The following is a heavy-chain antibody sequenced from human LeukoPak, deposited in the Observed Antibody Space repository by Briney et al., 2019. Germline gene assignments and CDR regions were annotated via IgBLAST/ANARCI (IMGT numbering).Heavy chain of an antibody. CDR2: ISGSGGST. Sequence: GGSLRLSCVASGFTFSSYAMSWVRQAPGKGLEWVSAISGSGGSTYYADSVKGRFTISRDNSKNTLYPQMNSLRAEDTAVYYCAKDRPSDFWSGYYLGFGGAYYFDYWGQGTLVTVSS. V-gene: IGHV3-23*01. J-gene: IGHJ4*02. CDR1: GFTFSSYA. D-gene: IGHD3-3*01. CDR3: AKDRPSDFWSGYYLGFGGAYYFDY.